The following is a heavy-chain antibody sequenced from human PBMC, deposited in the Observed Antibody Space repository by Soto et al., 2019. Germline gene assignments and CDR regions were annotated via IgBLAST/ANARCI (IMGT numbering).Heavy chain of an antibody. V-gene: IGHV3-33*01. CDR1: GFTFSSYG. D-gene: IGHD6-13*01. Sequence: QVQLVESGGGVVQPGRSLRLSCAASGFTFSSYGMHWVRQAPGKGLEWVAVIWYDGSNKYYADSVKGRFTNSRDNPKNTLYLQMNSLRAEDTAVYYCARAAAGIPQYYFDYWGQGTLVTVSS. J-gene: IGHJ4*02. CDR3: ARAAAGIPQYYFDY. CDR2: IWYDGSNK.